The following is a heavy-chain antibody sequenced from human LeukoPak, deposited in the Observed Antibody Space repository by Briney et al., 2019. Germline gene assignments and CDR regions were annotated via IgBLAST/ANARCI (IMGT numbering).Heavy chain of an antibody. CDR1: GGSISSGSYY. V-gene: IGHV4-61*02. D-gene: IGHD3-22*01. Sequence: PSETLSLTCTVSGGSISSGSYYWSWIRQPAGKGLEWIGRIYTSGSTNYNPSLKSRVTISADTSKNQFSLKLSSVTAADTAVYYCARDDYYYDSSAFDIWGQGTMVTVSS. CDR3: ARDDYYYDSSAFDI. J-gene: IGHJ3*02. CDR2: IYTSGST.